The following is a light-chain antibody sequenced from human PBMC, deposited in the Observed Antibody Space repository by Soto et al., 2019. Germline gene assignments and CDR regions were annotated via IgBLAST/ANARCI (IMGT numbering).Light chain of an antibody. CDR1: QGISSA. V-gene: IGKV1D-13*01. J-gene: IGKJ5*01. CDR3: QQFNNYLPIT. CDR2: DAS. Sequence: IQLPQSTSSLSASVGDRVTNTCRASQGISSALAWYQQKPGKAPKLLIYDASSLESGVPSRFSGSGSGTDFTLTISSLQPEDFATYYCQQFNNYLPITFGQGTRLEI.